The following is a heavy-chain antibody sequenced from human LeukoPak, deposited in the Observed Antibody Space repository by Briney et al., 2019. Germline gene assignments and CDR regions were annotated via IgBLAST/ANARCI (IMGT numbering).Heavy chain of an antibody. CDR3: ARDPQGYSGYLYFDY. CDR1: GFTFSSYA. V-gene: IGHV3-30*14. D-gene: IGHD5-12*01. J-gene: IGHJ4*02. Sequence: GGSLRLSCAASGFTFSSYAMHWVRQAPGKGLEWVAVISYDGSNKYYADSVKGRFTLPGDNSKNTLYLQMNSLRAEDTAVYYCARDPQGYSGYLYFDYWGQGTLVTVSS. CDR2: ISYDGSNK.